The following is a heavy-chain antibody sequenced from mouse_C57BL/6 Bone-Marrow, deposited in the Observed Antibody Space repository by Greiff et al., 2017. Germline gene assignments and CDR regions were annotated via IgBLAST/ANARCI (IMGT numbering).Heavy chain of an antibody. D-gene: IGHD6-1*01. J-gene: IGHJ3*01. CDR3: ARASSFAY. CDR2: ISSGGSYT. Sequence: EVKVVESGGDLVKPGGSLKLSCAASGFTFSSYGMSWVRQTPDKRLEWVATISSGGSYTYYPDSVKGRFTISRDNAKNTRYLQMSTLKSEDTAMYYWARASSFAYWGQGTLVTVSA. CDR1: GFTFSSYG. V-gene: IGHV5-6*01.